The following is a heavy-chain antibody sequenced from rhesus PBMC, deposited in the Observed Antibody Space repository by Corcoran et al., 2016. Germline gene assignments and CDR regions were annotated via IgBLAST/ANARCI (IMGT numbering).Heavy chain of an antibody. J-gene: IGHJ4*01. Sequence: QVQLQESGPGLVKPSETLSLTCAVSGYSISSGYGWGWIRQPPGKGLEWIGQIFGGTGTTSYHPSLKSRVTVSKDTSKDQFSLRLTSVTAADTAVYYCLSSGWSGFWGQGVLVTVSS. CDR3: LSSGWSGF. CDR1: GYSISSGYG. CDR2: IFGGTGTT. V-gene: IGHV4-127*01. D-gene: IGHD6S26*01.